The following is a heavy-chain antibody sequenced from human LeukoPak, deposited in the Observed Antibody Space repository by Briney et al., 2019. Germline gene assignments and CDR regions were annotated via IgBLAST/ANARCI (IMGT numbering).Heavy chain of an antibody. CDR3: ARDNPIVVVVAAPSYGMDV. J-gene: IGHJ6*02. V-gene: IGHV3-11*01. CDR2: ISSSGSTI. Sequence: GGSLRLSCAASGFTVSSNYMSWVRQAPGKGLEWVSYISSSGSTIYYADSVKGRFTISRDNAKNSLYLQMNSLRAEDTAVYYCARDNPIVVVVAAPSYGMDVWGQGTTVTVSS. D-gene: IGHD2-15*01. CDR1: GFTVSSNY.